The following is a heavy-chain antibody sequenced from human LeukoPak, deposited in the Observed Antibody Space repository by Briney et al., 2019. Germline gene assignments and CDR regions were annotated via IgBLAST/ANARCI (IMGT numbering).Heavy chain of an antibody. CDR1: GDSISSRY. J-gene: IGHJ4*02. Sequence: SETLSLTCTVSGDSISSRYWIWMRQPPGKGLEWIGYIHDSGRTNYNPSLKSRVTISVDTSKNQFSLKLSSVTAADTAVYYCARHAWGVAATTFFDYWGQGTLVTVSS. D-gene: IGHD2-15*01. V-gene: IGHV4-59*08. CDR2: IHDSGRT. CDR3: ARHAWGVAATTFFDY.